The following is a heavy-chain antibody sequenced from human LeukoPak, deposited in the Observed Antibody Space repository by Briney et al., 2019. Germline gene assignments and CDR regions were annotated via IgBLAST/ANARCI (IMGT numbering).Heavy chain of an antibody. CDR1: GFTFSKYW. V-gene: IGHV3-15*01. J-gene: IGHJ4*02. CDR2: IKSKADGETT. D-gene: IGHD3-10*01. Sequence: GGSLRLSCAVSGFTFSKYWMRWVRQAPGKGLEWVGRIKSKADGETTDYAAPVKGRFFMSRDDSKATLYLQMNYLETEDTAVYYCTTDLGITMIRGVIVSWGQGTLVTVSS. CDR3: TTDLGITMIRGVIVS.